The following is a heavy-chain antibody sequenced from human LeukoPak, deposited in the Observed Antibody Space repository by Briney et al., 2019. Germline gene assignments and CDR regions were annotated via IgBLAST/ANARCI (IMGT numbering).Heavy chain of an antibody. CDR1: GGSISTRNYY. CDR2: IYYSGST. V-gene: IGHV4-39*07. CDR3: AKTPPLWGYYGSGSYWFDP. Sequence: SETLSLTCTVSGGSISTRNYYWGWIRQPPGKGLEWIGSIYYSGSTYYNPSLKSRVTISVDTSKNQFSLKLSSVTAADTAVYYCAKTPPLWGYYGSGSYWFDPWGQGTLVTVSS. J-gene: IGHJ5*02. D-gene: IGHD3-10*01.